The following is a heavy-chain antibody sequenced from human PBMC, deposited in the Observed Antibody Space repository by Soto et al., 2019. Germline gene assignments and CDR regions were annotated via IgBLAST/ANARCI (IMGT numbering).Heavy chain of an antibody. J-gene: IGHJ4*02. CDR2: IIPILGIA. V-gene: IGHV1-69*02. CDR3: ARAHYVWGSYHRPDY. Sequence: QVQLVQSGAEVKKPGSSVKVSCKASGGTFSSYTISWVRQAPGQGLEWMGRIIPILGIANYAQKFQGRVTITADKSTSTAYMELSSLRSEDTAVYYWARAHYVWGSYHRPDYWGQGTLVTVSS. CDR1: GGTFSSYT. D-gene: IGHD3-16*02.